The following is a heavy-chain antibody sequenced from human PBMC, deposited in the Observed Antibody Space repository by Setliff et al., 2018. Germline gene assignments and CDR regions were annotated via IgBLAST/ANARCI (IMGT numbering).Heavy chain of an antibody. D-gene: IGHD1-1*01. Sequence: SETLSLTCDVSGISITSGHYWGWIRQPPGKGLEWIATIYHRGRTYYNPSLDSRVTISLDTSKNQYSLRLRSVTAADTAVYYCARLSWNGLRYYGLDVWGQGTTVTVSS. CDR2: IYHRGRT. J-gene: IGHJ6*02. V-gene: IGHV4-38-2*01. CDR1: GISITSGHY. CDR3: ARLSWNGLRYYGLDV.